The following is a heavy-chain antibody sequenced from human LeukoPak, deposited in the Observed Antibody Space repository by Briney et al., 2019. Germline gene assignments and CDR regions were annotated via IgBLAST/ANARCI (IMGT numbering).Heavy chain of an antibody. CDR2: IYHSGST. D-gene: IGHD4-17*01. J-gene: IGHJ4*02. V-gene: IGHV4-4*02. CDR3: ASLDYGDYYFDY. CDR1: GGSISSSNW. Sequence: KTSGTLSLTCAVSGGSISSSNWWSWVRQPPGKGLEWIGEIYHSGSTNYNPSLKSRVTISVDKSKNQFSLKLSTVTAADTAVYYCASLDYGDYYFDYWGQGTLVTVSS.